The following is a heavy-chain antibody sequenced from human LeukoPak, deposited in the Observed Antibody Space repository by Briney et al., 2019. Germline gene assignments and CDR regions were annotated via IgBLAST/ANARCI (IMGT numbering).Heavy chain of an antibody. D-gene: IGHD5/OR15-5a*01. CDR1: GGPFSGYY. J-gene: IGHJ4*02. V-gene: IGHV4-34*01. CDR3: ASVRLPTRDIDY. Sequence: SETLSLTCAVYGGPFSGYYWRWIRQPPGKGLEWIGEIKHSGSTNYNPSLKSRVTISVDTSKNQFSLKLSSVTAADTAVYYCASVRLPTRDIDYWGQGTLVTVSS. CDR2: IKHSGST.